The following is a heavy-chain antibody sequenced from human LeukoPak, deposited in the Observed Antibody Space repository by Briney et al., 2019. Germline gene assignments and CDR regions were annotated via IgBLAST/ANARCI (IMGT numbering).Heavy chain of an antibody. V-gene: IGHV3-11*01. Sequence: PGGSLRLSCAASGFTFSNSAMSWVRQAPGKGLEWVSYITSSGTTTYYSDSVKGRFTISRDNAKNSLFLQMNSLGVEDTAVYYCARTSTSWSHRWGQGTLVTVSS. CDR3: ARTSTSWSHR. CDR2: ITSSGTTT. CDR1: GFTFSNSA. D-gene: IGHD6-13*01. J-gene: IGHJ4*02.